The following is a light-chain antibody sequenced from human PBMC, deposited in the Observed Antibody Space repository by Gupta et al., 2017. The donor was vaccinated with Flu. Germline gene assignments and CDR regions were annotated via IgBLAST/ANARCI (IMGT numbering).Light chain of an antibody. Sequence: EVVLTHSPEFQSVTPKERVTITCRASQSIGSSLHWYQQRPNQSPKLLIKRASQSLSGVPSRFSGSGFGTDFTLIIDSLEAEDAATYYCHQSSDLPHTFGQGTKLEIK. V-gene: IGKV6-21*01. CDR2: RAS. CDR1: QSIGSS. J-gene: IGKJ2*01. CDR3: HQSSDLPHT.